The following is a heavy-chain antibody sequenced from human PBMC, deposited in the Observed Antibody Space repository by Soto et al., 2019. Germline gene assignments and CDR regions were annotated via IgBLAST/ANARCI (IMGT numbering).Heavy chain of an antibody. D-gene: IGHD3-10*01. CDR3: ARGIRITMVRGVSYYYYGMDV. V-gene: IGHV1-69*13. CDR2: IIPIFGTA. J-gene: IGHJ6*02. CDR1: GGTFSSYA. Sequence: VASVKVSCKASGGTFSSYAISWVRQAPGQGLEWMGGIIPIFGTANYAQKFQGRVTITADESTSTAYMELSSLRSEDTAVYYCARGIRITMVRGVSYYYYGMDVWGQGTTVTVSS.